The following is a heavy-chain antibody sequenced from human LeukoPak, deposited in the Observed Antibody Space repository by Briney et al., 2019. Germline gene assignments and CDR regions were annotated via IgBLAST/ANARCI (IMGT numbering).Heavy chain of an antibody. CDR3: ARVGILWFGELPDY. V-gene: IGHV3-11*04. CDR2: ISSSCSTI. Sequence: GGSLRLSCAASGFTFSDYYMSWIRQAPGKGLEWVSYISSSCSTIYYADSVKGRFTISRDNAKNSLYLQMNSLRAEDTAVYYRARVGILWFGELPDYWGQGTLVTVSS. J-gene: IGHJ4*02. D-gene: IGHD3-10*01. CDR1: GFTFSDYY.